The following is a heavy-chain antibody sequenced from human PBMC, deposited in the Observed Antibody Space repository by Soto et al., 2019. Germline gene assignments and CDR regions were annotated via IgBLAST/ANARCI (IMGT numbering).Heavy chain of an antibody. CDR3: VKGVATIHYYYGMDV. Sequence: QVQLVESGGGVVQPGRSLRLSCAASGFTFSSYGMHWVRQAPGKGLEWVAVISYDGSNKYYADSVKGRFTISRDNSKNTLYLQMNSLRAEDTAVYYCVKGVATIHYYYGMDVWGQGTTVTVSS. D-gene: IGHD5-12*01. J-gene: IGHJ6*02. CDR2: ISYDGSNK. V-gene: IGHV3-30*18. CDR1: GFTFSSYG.